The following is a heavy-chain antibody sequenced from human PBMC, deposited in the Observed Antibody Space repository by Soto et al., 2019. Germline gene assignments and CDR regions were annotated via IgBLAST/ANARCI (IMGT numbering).Heavy chain of an antibody. CDR3: ARGHSYFDY. CDR2: IYWDDDK. J-gene: IGHJ4*02. V-gene: IGHV2-5*02. Sequence: QITLKESGPTLVKPTQTLTLTCTFSGFSLSTNEVGVGWIRQPPGKALECLALIYWDDDKRYSPSLKSRLTITKDTSKNQVVLTMTTMDPVDTATYYCARGHSYFDYWGQGTLVTVSS. CDR1: GFSLSTNEVG.